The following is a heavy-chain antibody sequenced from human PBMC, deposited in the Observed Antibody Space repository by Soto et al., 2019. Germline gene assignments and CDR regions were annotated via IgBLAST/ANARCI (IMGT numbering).Heavy chain of an antibody. D-gene: IGHD5-12*01. V-gene: IGHV4-59*01. CDR1: GGSISGYY. Sequence: SETLSLTCTVSGGSISGYYWTCIRQTPEKGLEWVGYIYYSGSTNYNPSLKSRVTISVDTSKNQFSLKLSSVTAADTAVYYCARDLTRWLQSSGWFDPWGQGTLVTVSS. CDR2: IYYSGST. CDR3: ARDLTRWLQSSGWFDP. J-gene: IGHJ5*02.